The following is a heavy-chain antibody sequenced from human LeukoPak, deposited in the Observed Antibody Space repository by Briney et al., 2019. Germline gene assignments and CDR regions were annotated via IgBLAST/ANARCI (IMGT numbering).Heavy chain of an antibody. CDR2: ISYDGSYQ. CDR3: TKGGFKYFDWSYFDY. CDR1: GFTFSSYA. Sequence: GRSLRLSCAASGFTFSSYAMYRVRQAPGKGLEWVALISYDGSYQYSADSVRGRFTISRDNSRNSLYLQMNSLRAEDTAFYYCTKGGFKYFDWSYFDYWGQGTLVTVSS. D-gene: IGHD3-9*01. V-gene: IGHV3-30*18. J-gene: IGHJ4*02.